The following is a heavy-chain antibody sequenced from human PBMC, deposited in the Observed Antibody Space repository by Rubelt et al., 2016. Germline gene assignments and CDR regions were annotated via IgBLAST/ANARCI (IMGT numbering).Heavy chain of an antibody. CDR2: ISGSGGST. Sequence: EVQLLESGGGFVQPGGSLRLSCAASGFTFSSFAVSWVRQAPGKGLEWVSAISGSGGSTYYADSVKGRFTISRDNSKNTQDLKMNGLRAEDTAVYYCAKSPSGSYYIDWFDPWGQGTLVTVSS. CDR1: GFTFSSFA. J-gene: IGHJ5*02. V-gene: IGHV3-23*01. D-gene: IGHD1-26*01. CDR3: AKSPSGSYYIDWFDP.